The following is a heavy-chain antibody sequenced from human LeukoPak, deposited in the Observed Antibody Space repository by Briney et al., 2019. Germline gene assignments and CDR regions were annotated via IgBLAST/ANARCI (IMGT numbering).Heavy chain of an antibody. CDR1: GYTFTGYY. Sequence: VASVKVSCKASGYTFTGYYMHWVRQAPGQGLEWMGWINPNTGDTNYAQKFQGRVTMTRDTSSSTAYMELSRLRSDDTAMYYCSKDQGRGYTYGLYYFDYWGQGTLVTVSS. D-gene: IGHD5-18*01. J-gene: IGHJ4*02. CDR3: SKDQGRGYTYGLYYFDY. CDR2: INPNTGDT. V-gene: IGHV1-2*02.